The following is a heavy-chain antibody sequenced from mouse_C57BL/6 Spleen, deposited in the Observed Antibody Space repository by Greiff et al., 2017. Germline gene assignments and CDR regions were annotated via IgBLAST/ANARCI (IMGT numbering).Heavy chain of an antibody. J-gene: IGHJ4*01. V-gene: IGHV1-64*01. CDR2: IHPNSGST. D-gene: IGHD1-1*01. Sequence: QVQLQQPGAELVKPGASVKLSCKASGYTFTSYWLHWVKQRPGQVLEWIGMIHPNSGSTNYNEKFKSKATLTVDKSSSTAYMQLSSLTSEDSAVYYCARATTVYAMDYWGQGTSVTGSS. CDR1: GYTFTSYW. CDR3: ARATTVYAMDY.